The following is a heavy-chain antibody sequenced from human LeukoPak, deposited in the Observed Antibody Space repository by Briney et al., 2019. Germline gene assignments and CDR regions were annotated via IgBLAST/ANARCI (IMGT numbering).Heavy chain of an antibody. CDR3: ARDRLSSSEPYYYYGVDV. D-gene: IGHD6-6*01. CDR2: VIPILGIA. V-gene: IGHV1-69*04. CDR1: GGTFSSYA. Sequence: SVKVSCKASGGTFSSYAISWVRQAPGQGLEWMGRVIPILGIANYAQKFQGRVTITADKSTSTAYMELSSLRSEDTAVYYCARDRLSSSEPYYYYGVDVWGQGTTVTVSS. J-gene: IGHJ6*02.